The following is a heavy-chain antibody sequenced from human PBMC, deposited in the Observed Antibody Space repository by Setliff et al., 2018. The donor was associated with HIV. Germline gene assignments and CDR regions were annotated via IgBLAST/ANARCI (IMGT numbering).Heavy chain of an antibody. J-gene: IGHJ3*02. Sequence: SETLSLTCTVSSGSISSGGYFWGWIRQHSGKGLEWIGYIYYTGSTYYNPSLKSRVTISIDTSKNQFSLNLSSVTAADSAVYYCAKLSRLTSLRNAFDIWGQGAVVTVSS. V-gene: IGHV4-31*03. CDR1: SGSISSGGYF. CDR2: IYYTGST. D-gene: IGHD3-10*01. CDR3: AKLSRLTSLRNAFDI.